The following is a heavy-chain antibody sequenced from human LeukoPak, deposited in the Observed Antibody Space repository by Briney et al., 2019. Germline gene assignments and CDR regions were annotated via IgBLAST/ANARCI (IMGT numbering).Heavy chain of an antibody. CDR3: AGRGIGSSWDY. V-gene: IGHV3-7*02. D-gene: IGHD6-13*01. CDR1: GFSSSSYW. J-gene: IGHJ4*02. Sequence: PGGSLRLSCAASGFSSSSYWMSWVRQAPGKGLEWVANIKQDGSQKYYVDSVKGRFTISRDNARNSLYLQMNSLRAEDTAVYYCAGRGIGSSWDYWGQGTLVTVSS. CDR2: IKQDGSQK.